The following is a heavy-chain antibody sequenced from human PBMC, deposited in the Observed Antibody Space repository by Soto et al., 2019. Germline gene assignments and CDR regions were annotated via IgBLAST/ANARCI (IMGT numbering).Heavy chain of an antibody. CDR3: ARERKVGATPLVDI. V-gene: IGHV3-21*01. CDR1: GFTFSSYS. D-gene: IGHD1-26*01. CDR2: ISSSSSYI. J-gene: IGHJ3*02. Sequence: PGGSLRLSCAASGFTFSSYSMNWVRQAPGKGLEWVSSISSSSSYIYYADSVKGRFTISRDNAKNSLYLQMDSLRAEDTAVYYCARERKVGATPLVDIWGQGTMVTVSS.